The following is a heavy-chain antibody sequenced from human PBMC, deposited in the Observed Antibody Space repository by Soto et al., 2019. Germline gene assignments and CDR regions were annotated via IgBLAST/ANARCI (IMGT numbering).Heavy chain of an antibody. CDR3: ARRLVGATGDYYYYYGMDV. Sequence: GEALKTSCKGSGYSFTSYWIGWVRQMPGKGLEWMGIIYPGDSDTRYSPSFQGQVTISADKSISTAYLQWSSLKASDTAMYYCARRLVGATGDYYYYYGMDVWGQGTTVTVSS. V-gene: IGHV5-51*01. CDR1: GYSFTSYW. CDR2: IYPGDSDT. D-gene: IGHD1-26*01. J-gene: IGHJ6*02.